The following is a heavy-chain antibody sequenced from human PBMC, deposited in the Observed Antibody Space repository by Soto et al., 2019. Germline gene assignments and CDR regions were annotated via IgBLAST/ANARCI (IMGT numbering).Heavy chain of an antibody. CDR2: IYYSGST. V-gene: IGHV4-39*01. Sequence: PSETLSLTCTVFGGSISSSSYYWGWIRQPPGKGLEWIGSIYYSGSTYYNPSLKSRVTISVDTSKNQFSLKLSSVTAADTAVYYCARLNGILDYWGQGTLVTVSS. CDR3: ARLNGILDY. D-gene: IGHD3-3*02. CDR1: GGSISSSSYY. J-gene: IGHJ4*02.